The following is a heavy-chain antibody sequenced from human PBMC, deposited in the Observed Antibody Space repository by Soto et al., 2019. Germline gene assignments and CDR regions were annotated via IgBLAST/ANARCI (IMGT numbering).Heavy chain of an antibody. D-gene: IGHD6-13*01. CDR2: IYYEGSNK. CDR3: ARSQYSSSWYPFDY. Sequence: QVQLVESGGGVVQPGRSLGLSCAASGFTFSSYGMHWVRQAPGKGLEWVAVIYYEGSNKYYANSVKGRFTISRDNSKSTLYLQMNSLRAEDTAVYYCARSQYSSSWYPFDYWGQGTLVTVSS. CDR1: GFTFSSYG. V-gene: IGHV3-33*01. J-gene: IGHJ4*02.